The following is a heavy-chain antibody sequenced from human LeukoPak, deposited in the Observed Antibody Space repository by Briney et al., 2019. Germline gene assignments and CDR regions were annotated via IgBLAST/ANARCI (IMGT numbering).Heavy chain of an antibody. V-gene: IGHV3-66*04. CDR2: IYSGGST. D-gene: IGHD3-22*01. J-gene: IGHJ5*01. CDR3: ARLPNSGGYYYVLDS. CDR1: GFTVSINY. Sequence: GGSLRLSCAASGFTVSINYMSWVRQAPGKGLEWVSLIYSGGSTYYADSVKGRFTISRDNAKNSLYLQMNSLRAEDTALYYCARLPNSGGYYYVLDSWGQGTLVTVSS.